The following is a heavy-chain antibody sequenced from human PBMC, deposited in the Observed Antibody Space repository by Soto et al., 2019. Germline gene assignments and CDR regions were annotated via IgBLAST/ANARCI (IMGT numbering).Heavy chain of an antibody. CDR1: GGSIRSYY. V-gene: IGHV4-4*07. CDR2: IYSSGTT. D-gene: IGHD1-26*01. Sequence: SETLSLTCNVSGGSIRSYYWSWVRQPAGKALEWIGRIYSSGTTNYNPSLKSRVTILVDTSKNEFSLKVASVTAADTALYYCAREGASGFGMDVWGQVTTVTVSS. CDR3: AREGASGFGMDV. J-gene: IGHJ6*02.